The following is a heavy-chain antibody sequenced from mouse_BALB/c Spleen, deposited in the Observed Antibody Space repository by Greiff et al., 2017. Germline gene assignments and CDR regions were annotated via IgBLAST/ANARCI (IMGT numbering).Heavy chain of an antibody. CDR1: GYSITSGYY. CDR2: ISYDGSN. CDR3: ASLRYAMDY. Sequence: VQLKESGPGLVKPSQSLSPTCPVTGYSITSGYYWTWIRQFPGNKLEWMGYISYDGSNNYNPSLKNRISITRDTSKNQFFLKLNSVTTEDTATYYCASLRYAMDYWGQGTSVTVSS. V-gene: IGHV3-6*02. J-gene: IGHJ4*01. D-gene: IGHD2-12*01.